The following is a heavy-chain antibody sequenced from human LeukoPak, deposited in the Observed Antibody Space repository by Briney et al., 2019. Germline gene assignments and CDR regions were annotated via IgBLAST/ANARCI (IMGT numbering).Heavy chain of an antibody. V-gene: IGHV1-69*01. CDR2: IIPLFRTT. D-gene: IGHD6-13*01. Sequence: ASAKVSFKASGCPFISYGISWVRQAPGQGLEWMGGIIPLFRTTNYAQKFQGRITFTSDESTGTVYMELRSLRSEDTAVYYCARGEGIYYYYMNVWGKGTTVTVSS. CDR1: GCPFISYG. J-gene: IGHJ6*03. CDR3: ARGEGIYYYYMNV.